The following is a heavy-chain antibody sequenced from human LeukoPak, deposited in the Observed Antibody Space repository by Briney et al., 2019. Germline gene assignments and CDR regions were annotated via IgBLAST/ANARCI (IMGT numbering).Heavy chain of an antibody. CDR2: IYYSGNT. D-gene: IGHD6-19*01. V-gene: IGHV4-59*01. CDR3: ARDLATRVTVAGYFDL. Sequence: SETLSLTCTVTVGSIDEYYWNRIRQPPGKGLEWIGYIYYSGNTNYNPSLKSRVTISVDKSKNQFSLKLSSVTAADTAVYYCARDLATRVTVAGYFDLWGRGTLVTVSS. CDR1: VGSIDEYY. J-gene: IGHJ2*01.